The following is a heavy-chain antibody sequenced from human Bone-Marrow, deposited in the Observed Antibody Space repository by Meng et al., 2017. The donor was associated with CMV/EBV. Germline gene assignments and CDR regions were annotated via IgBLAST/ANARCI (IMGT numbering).Heavy chain of an antibody. CDR1: GYNFPSYG. Sequence: ASVKVSCKASGYNFPSYGITWIRQAPGQGLEWMASISAYNGNTNYAQKVQGRVTVTTDTSTSTAYMELSSLRSEDTAVYYCAREDPMTTVTHSPWGQGTLVTVSS. J-gene: IGHJ5*02. CDR3: AREDPMTTVTHSP. CDR2: ISAYNGNT. V-gene: IGHV1-18*01. D-gene: IGHD4-17*01.